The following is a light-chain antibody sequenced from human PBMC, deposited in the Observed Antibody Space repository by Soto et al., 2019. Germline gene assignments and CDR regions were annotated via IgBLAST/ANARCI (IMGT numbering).Light chain of an antibody. CDR2: EVS. J-gene: IGLJ2*01. Sequence: QSVLTQPPSASGSPGQSVTISCTGTSSDVGGYNYVSWYQQHPGKAPKLMIYEVSKRPSGVPDRFSGSKSGNTASLTVSGLQAEDEADYHCSSHAGSNNVVFGGGTQLTVL. CDR3: SSHAGSNNVV. V-gene: IGLV2-8*01. CDR1: SSDVGGYNY.